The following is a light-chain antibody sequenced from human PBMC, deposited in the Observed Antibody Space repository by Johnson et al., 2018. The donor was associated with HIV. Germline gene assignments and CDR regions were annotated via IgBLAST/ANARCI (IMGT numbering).Light chain of an antibody. Sequence: QLVLTQPPSVSAAPGQKVTISCSGSSSNIGNNYVSWYQQLPGTAPKLLIYENNKRPSGIPDRFSGSKSGTSATLGITGLQTGDEADYYCGTWDSSLSYVFGTGTKVTVL. J-gene: IGLJ1*01. CDR3: GTWDSSLSYV. CDR2: ENN. CDR1: SSNIGNNY. V-gene: IGLV1-51*02.